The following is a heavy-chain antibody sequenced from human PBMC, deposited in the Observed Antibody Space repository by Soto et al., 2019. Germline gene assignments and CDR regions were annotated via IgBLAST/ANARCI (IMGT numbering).Heavy chain of an antibody. CDR3: ARVPWGRNVYYFDY. D-gene: IGHD7-27*01. V-gene: IGHV3-7*01. CDR1: GFNFSSYW. CDR2: IKQDGSEK. J-gene: IGHJ4*02. Sequence: EVQLVESGGGLVQPGGSLRLSCAASGFNFSSYWMSWVRQAPGKGLEWVANIKQDGSEKYYVDSVKGRFTISRDNAKNSLYLQMNSLRAEDTAVYYCARVPWGRNVYYFDYWGQGTLVTVSS.